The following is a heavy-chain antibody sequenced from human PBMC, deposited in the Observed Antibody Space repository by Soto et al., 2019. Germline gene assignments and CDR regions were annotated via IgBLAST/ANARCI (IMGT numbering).Heavy chain of an antibody. D-gene: IGHD3-9*01. CDR1: GFTFSTYH. Sequence: PGGSLRLSCAASGFTFSTYHMVWVRQTPGKGLEGVSSISADGDRTYYADSVKGRFTISRDNSKNTLHLQMNSLRAEDTAVYFCAKIWTVDQNCWYGMDVWGQGVTVTVSS. CDR3: AKIWTVDQNCWYGMDV. CDR2: ISADGDRT. V-gene: IGHV3-23*01. J-gene: IGHJ6*02.